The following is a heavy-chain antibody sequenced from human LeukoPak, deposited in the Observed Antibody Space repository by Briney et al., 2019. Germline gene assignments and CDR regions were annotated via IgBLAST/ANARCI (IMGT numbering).Heavy chain of an antibody. D-gene: IGHD6-6*01. CDR3: AREGGIAARHLDY. CDR2: ISSSSSYI. J-gene: IGHJ4*02. CDR1: GFTFSSYS. Sequence: PGGSLRLSCAASGFTFSSYSMNWVRQAPGKGLEWVSSISSSSSYIYYADSVKGRFTISRDNAKNSLYLQMNSLRAEDTAVYYRAREGGIAARHLDYWGQGTLVAVSS. V-gene: IGHV3-21*01.